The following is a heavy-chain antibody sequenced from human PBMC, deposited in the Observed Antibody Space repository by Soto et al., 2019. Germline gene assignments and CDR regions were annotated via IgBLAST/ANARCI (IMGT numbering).Heavy chain of an antibody. CDR1: GAYVSDFS. D-gene: IGHD1-7*01. J-gene: IGHJ1*01. Sequence: NPSETLSLTCTISGAYVSDFSWSWIRQPAGKGLEWIGRITVNGITQYTPSFRSRVTMSMDTSRNQFSPNLQSATAADTALYYCARESGENWTYEAHWGQGTLVTVSS. CDR3: ARESGENWTYEAH. CDR2: ITVNGIT. V-gene: IGHV4-4*07.